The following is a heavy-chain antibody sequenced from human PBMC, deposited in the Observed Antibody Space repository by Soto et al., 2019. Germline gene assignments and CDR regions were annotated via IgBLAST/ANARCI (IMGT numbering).Heavy chain of an antibody. Sequence: TVSGGSISSGDYYWSWIRQPPGKGLEWIGYIYYSGSTYYNPSLKSRVTISVDTSKNQFSLKLSSVTAADTAVYYCARDGAVSYCGGDCSNQNYYGMDVWGQGTTVTVSS. CDR3: ARDGAVSYCGGDCSNQNYYGMDV. V-gene: IGHV4-30-4*01. CDR1: GGSISSGDYY. J-gene: IGHJ6*02. CDR2: IYYSGST. D-gene: IGHD2-21*02.